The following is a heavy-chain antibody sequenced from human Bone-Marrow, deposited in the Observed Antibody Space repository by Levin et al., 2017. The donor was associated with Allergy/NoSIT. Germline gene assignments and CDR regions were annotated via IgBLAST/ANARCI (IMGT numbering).Heavy chain of an antibody. Sequence: PSETLSLTCSVSDGSIKTYYWSWVRQSPERGLEWIGYFDDSGTSAYNPAFKSRATISIDTSNNHFSLRLTSVTAADTAVYYCAKSRFSSSWYGAGMDVWGQGATVIVSS. CDR2: FDDSGTS. V-gene: IGHV4-59*01. CDR3: AKSRFSSSWYGAGMDV. CDR1: DGSIKTYY. J-gene: IGHJ6*02. D-gene: IGHD6-13*01.